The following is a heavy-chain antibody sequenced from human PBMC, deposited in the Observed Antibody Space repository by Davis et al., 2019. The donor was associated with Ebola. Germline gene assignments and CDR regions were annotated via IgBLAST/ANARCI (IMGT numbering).Heavy chain of an antibody. CDR2: ISSSSSTI. D-gene: IGHD4-17*01. J-gene: IGHJ4*02. Sequence: PGGSLRLSCAASGFTSSSYIMNWVRQAPGKGLEWVSYISSSSSTIYYADSVKGRFTISRDNAKNSLYLQMNSLRDEDTAVYYCARAERARRAATTVTTGAFDYWGQGTLVTVSP. V-gene: IGHV3-48*02. CDR1: GFTSSSYI. CDR3: ARAERARRAATTVTTGAFDY.